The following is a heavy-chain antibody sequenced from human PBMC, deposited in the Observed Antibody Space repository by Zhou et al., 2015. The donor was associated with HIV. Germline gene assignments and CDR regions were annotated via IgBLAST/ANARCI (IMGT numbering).Heavy chain of an antibody. CDR2: IWYDGSNK. Sequence: QVQLVESGGGVVQPGRSLRLSCAASGFTFSSYGMHWVRQAPGKGLEWVAVIWYDGSNKYYADSVKGRFTISRDNSKNTLYLQMNSLRAEDTAVYYCARDGAPDCGGDCSPFDYWGQGTLGHRLL. CDR3: ARDGAPDCGGDCSPFDY. V-gene: IGHV3-33*01. CDR1: GFTFSSYG. D-gene: IGHD2-21*02. J-gene: IGHJ4*02.